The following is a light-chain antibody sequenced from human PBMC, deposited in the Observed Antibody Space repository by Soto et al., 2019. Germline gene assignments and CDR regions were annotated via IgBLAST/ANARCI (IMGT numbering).Light chain of an antibody. CDR3: SSYTSSSTPLV. Sequence: QSALTQPASVSGSPGQSITISCTGISSDVGGYNYVSWYQQHPGKAPKLMIYDVSNRPSGVSNRFSGSKSGNTASLTISGLQAEDEADYYCSSYTSSSTPLVFGTGTKVTVL. CDR1: SSDVGGYNY. J-gene: IGLJ1*01. CDR2: DVS. V-gene: IGLV2-14*01.